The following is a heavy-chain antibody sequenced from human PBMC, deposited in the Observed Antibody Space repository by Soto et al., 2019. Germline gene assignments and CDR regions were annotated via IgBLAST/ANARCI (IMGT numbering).Heavy chain of an antibody. J-gene: IGHJ4*02. CDR1: GYAFTEHY. Sequence: SAELTWKDCGYAFTEHYIHWVRQAPQQGPEWMGEIGPESGATRYAEKFRGRVTMTMDTSITTVYMELRNLSPDDTAVYYCGRGRSGQIVIFYWGQGTPVTV. CDR2: IGPESGAT. CDR3: GRGRSGQIVIFY. D-gene: IGHD1-26*01. V-gene: IGHV1-2*02.